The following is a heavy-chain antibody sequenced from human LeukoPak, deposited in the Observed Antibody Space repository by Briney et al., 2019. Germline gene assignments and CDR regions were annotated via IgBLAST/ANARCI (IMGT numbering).Heavy chain of an antibody. CDR1: GASISSGGYY. J-gene: IGHJ6*02. Sequence: PSQTLSLTCTVSGASISSGGYYWTWIRQHPGKGLEWIGYIDYSGSTHHNPSLRSRLTISVDTSKNQFSLKLTSVTAADTAVYYCARSGAPLVWLVTPSYYYYGLDVWGQGTTVTVSS. CDR3: ARSGAPLVWLVTPSYYYYGLDV. D-gene: IGHD3-3*01. CDR2: IDYSGST. V-gene: IGHV4-31*03.